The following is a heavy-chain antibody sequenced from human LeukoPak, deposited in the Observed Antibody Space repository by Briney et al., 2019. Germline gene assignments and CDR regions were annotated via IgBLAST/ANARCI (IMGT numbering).Heavy chain of an antibody. CDR3: ARVFYDSSARGNHFDY. CDR1: GYTFTSYD. J-gene: IGHJ4*02. D-gene: IGHD3-22*01. Sequence: ASVKVSCXASGYTFTSYDINWVRQATGQGLEWMGWMNPNSGNTGYAQKFQGRVTMTRNTSISTAYMELSSLRSEDTAVYYCARVFYDSSARGNHFDYWGQGTLVTVS. V-gene: IGHV1-8*01. CDR2: MNPNSGNT.